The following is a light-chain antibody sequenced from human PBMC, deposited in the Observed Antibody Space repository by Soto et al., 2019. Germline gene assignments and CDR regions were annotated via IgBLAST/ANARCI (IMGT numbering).Light chain of an antibody. CDR1: SSDVGGYNY. V-gene: IGLV2-14*01. CDR3: SSYTSSSTLLYV. CDR2: DVS. Sequence: QSALTQPASVSGSPGQSITISCTGTSSDVGGYNYVSWYQQHPGKAPKLMIYDVSNRPSGVPNRFPGSKSGNTASLTISELQAEDEADYYCSSYTSSSTLLYVFGTGTKLTVL. J-gene: IGLJ1*01.